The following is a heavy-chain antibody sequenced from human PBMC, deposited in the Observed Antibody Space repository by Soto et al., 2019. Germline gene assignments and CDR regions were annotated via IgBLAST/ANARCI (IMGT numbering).Heavy chain of an antibody. Sequence: QVQLQQWGAGLLKPSETLSLTCAVHGGSLSGYYWSWIRQTPGKGLEWIGEISHRGGTNYNPSLKSRVTISLDTSKNQFSLNLASVTAADTAAYYCARGIRPDSWGQGTQVTVSS. D-gene: IGHD4-17*01. J-gene: IGHJ5*01. CDR1: GGSLSGYY. CDR3: ARGIRPDS. V-gene: IGHV4-34*02. CDR2: ISHRGGT.